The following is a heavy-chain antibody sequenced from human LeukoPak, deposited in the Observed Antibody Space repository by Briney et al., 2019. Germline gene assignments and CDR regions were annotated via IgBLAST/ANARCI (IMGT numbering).Heavy chain of an antibody. CDR3: PRQSYASGWNPFDY. D-gene: IGHD6-19*01. V-gene: IGHV3-23*01. Sequence: PGGSLRLSCAASGFTFSDNAMSWVRQAPGKGLEWVSTISRTTGTTYYADSVKGRFTISRDNSKNTVSLQMNSLAADDTAVYYCPRQSYASGWNPFDYWGQGILVTVSS. CDR2: ISRTTGTT. CDR1: GFTFSDNA. J-gene: IGHJ4*02.